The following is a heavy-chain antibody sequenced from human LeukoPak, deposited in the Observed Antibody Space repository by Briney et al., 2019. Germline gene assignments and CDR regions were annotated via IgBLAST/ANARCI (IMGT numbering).Heavy chain of an antibody. Sequence: PSETLSLTWAVYGGSFSGYYWSWIRQPPGKGLEWIGEINHSGSTNYNPSLKSRVTISVDTSKNQFSLKLSSVTAADTAVYYCARPYYYGSGSPLAQGRNWFDPWGQGTLVTVSS. CDR3: ARPYYYGSGSPLAQGRNWFDP. D-gene: IGHD3-10*01. CDR1: GGSFSGYY. V-gene: IGHV4-34*01. J-gene: IGHJ5*02. CDR2: INHSGST.